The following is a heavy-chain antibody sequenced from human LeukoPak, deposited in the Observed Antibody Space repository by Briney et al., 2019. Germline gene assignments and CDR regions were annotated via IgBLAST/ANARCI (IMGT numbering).Heavy chain of an antibody. CDR3: ARGQAYYYDSSGYPDY. V-gene: IGHV5-51*01. CDR2: IHPGDSDT. D-gene: IGHD3-22*01. Sequence: RGESLKISCKGSGYSFSSYWIGWVRQMPGKGLEWMGGIHPGDSDTRYSPSFQGQVTISADKSISTAYLQWSSLKASDTAIYYCARGQAYYYDSSGYPDYWGQGTLVTVSS. J-gene: IGHJ4*02. CDR1: GYSFSSYW.